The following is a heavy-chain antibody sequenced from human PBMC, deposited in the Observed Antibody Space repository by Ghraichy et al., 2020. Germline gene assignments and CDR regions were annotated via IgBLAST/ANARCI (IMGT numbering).Heavy chain of an antibody. Sequence: SETLSLTCTVSGGSISSYYWSWIRQPPGKGLEWIGYIYYSGSTNYNPSLKSRVTISVDTSKNQFSLKLSSVTAADTAVYYCARAPGSGDYGDYGFSYYYYGMDVWGQGTTVTVSS. D-gene: IGHD4-17*01. CDR2: IYYSGST. J-gene: IGHJ6*02. CDR3: ARAPGSGDYGDYGFSYYYYGMDV. CDR1: GGSISSYY. V-gene: IGHV4-59*01.